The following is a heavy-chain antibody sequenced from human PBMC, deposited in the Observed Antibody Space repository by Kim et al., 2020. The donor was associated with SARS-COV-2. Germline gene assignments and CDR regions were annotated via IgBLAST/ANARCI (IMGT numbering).Heavy chain of an antibody. D-gene: IGHD2-21*02. V-gene: IGHV5-51*01. CDR3: ARHNPVGVVTTYDAFDI. Sequence: GESLKISCKGSGYSFTSYWIGWVRQMPGKGLEWMGIIYPGDSDTRYSPSFQGQVTISADKSISTAYLQWSSLKASDTAMYYCARHNPVGVVTTYDAFDIWGQGTMVTVSS. J-gene: IGHJ3*02. CDR2: IYPGDSDT. CDR1: GYSFTSYW.